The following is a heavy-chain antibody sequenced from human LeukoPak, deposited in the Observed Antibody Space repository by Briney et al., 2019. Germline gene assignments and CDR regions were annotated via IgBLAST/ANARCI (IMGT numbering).Heavy chain of an antibody. V-gene: IGHV4-59*08. CDR3: ARHASEGGPAAAGYYYYDMDV. CDR2: IYYSGST. D-gene: IGHD6-13*01. Sequence: SETLSLTCTVSGGSISSYYWSWIRQPPGKGLEWIGYIYYSGSTNYNPSLKSRVTISVDTSKNQFSLKLSSVTAADTAVYYCARHASEGGPAAAGYYYYDMDVWGQGTTVIVSS. CDR1: GGSISSYY. J-gene: IGHJ6*02.